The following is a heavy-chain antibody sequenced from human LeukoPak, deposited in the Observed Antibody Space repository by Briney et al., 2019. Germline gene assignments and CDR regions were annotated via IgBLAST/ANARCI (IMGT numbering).Heavy chain of an antibody. V-gene: IGHV1-2*02. D-gene: IGHD4-17*01. CDR2: ISPNGGGR. CDR3: ARGTAVTTPFDY. CDR1: GGTFSIYA. J-gene: IGHJ4*02. Sequence: ASVKVSCKASGGTFSIYAISWVRQAPGQGLEWMGWISPNGGGRNYAQKFQGRVTMTRDTSVSTAHKELSNVRSDDTAVYYCARGTAVTTPFDYWGRGTLVTVSS.